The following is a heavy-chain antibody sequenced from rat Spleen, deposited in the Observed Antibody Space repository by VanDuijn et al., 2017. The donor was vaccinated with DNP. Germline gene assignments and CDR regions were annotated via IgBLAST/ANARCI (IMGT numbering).Heavy chain of an antibody. D-gene: IGHD1-3*01. CDR1: GFTFSYYW. CDR3: ARHGRVTTVATYWYFDF. J-gene: IGHJ1*01. V-gene: IGHV5-31*01. Sequence: EVRLVESGGGLVQPGRSLKLSCVASGFTFSYYWMAWIRQVPGRGLEWIASITSGSGTTSYLDSVKGRFTISRDNAKSTLYLQMDSLRSEDTATYFCARHGRVTTVATYWYFDFWGPGTMVTVSS. CDR2: ITSGSGTT.